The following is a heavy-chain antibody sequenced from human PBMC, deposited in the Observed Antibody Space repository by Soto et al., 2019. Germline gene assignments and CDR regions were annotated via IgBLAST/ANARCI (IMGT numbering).Heavy chain of an antibody. D-gene: IGHD1-26*01. Sequence: EVQLVESGGGLVQPGGSLRLSCAASGLTFSRYYMHWVRQAPGKGLMWVSHINGSGSRTTYADSVKGRFTISRDNAKNTLYLQMNSLRAEDTAVSYCVCDDIGLGIVYWGLGTLVTVSS. CDR2: INGSGSRT. J-gene: IGHJ4*02. CDR3: VCDDIGLGIVY. V-gene: IGHV3-74*01. CDR1: GLTFSRYY.